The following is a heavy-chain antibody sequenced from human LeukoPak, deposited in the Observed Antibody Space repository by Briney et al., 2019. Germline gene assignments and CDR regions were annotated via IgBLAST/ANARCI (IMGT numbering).Heavy chain of an antibody. CDR1: GGSFSGYY. D-gene: IGHD1-26*01. CDR2: INHSGST. Sequence: SETLSLTCAVYGGSFSGYYWSWIRQPPGKGLEWIGEINHSGSTNYNPSLKSRVTISVDTSKNQFSLKLSSVTAADTAVYYCAREAPHRGSYNHWGQGTLVTVSS. CDR3: AREAPHRGSYNH. V-gene: IGHV4-34*01. J-gene: IGHJ5*02.